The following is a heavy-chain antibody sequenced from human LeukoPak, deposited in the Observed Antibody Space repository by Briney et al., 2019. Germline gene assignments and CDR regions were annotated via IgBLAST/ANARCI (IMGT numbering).Heavy chain of an antibody. CDR1: GFTFSSYS. CDR3: ARKSGLGY. CDR2: ISSSSSTI. V-gene: IGHV3-48*04. J-gene: IGHJ4*02. Sequence: GGSLRLSCAASGFTFSSYSMNWVRQAPGKGLEWVSYISSSSSTIYYADSVKGRFTISRDNAKNSLYLQMNSLRAEDTAVYYCARKSGLGYWGQGTLVTVSS. D-gene: IGHD3-3*01.